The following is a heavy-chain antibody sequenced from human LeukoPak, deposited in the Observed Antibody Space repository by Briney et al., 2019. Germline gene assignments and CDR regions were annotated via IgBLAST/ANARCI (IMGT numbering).Heavy chain of an antibody. CDR3: ARAVGGKGYFDY. D-gene: IGHD4-23*01. V-gene: IGHV3-21*01. Sequence: GGSLRLSCAASGFTFSSYSMNWVRQAPGKGLEWVSSISSSSSYIYYADSVKGRFTISRDNAKNSLCLQMNSLRAEDTAVYYCARAVGGKGYFDYWGQGTLVTVSS. CDR1: GFTFSSYS. CDR2: ISSSSSYI. J-gene: IGHJ4*02.